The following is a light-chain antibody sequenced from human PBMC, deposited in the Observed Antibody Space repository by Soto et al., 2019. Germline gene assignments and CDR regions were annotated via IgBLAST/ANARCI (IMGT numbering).Light chain of an antibody. J-gene: IGLJ1*01. Sequence: QSVLTQPASVSGSPGQSITISCTGTSSDVGGYNYVSWYQQHPGKAPKLMIYDVTNRPSGVSTRFSGSKSGNTASLTTSGLQAEDEADYYCSSYTSSSILYVFGTGTKLTVL. V-gene: IGLV2-14*01. CDR2: DVT. CDR1: SSDVGGYNY. CDR3: SSYTSSSILYV.